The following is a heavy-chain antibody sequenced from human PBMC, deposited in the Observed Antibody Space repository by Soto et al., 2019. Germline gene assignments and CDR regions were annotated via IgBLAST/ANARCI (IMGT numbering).Heavy chain of an antibody. CDR3: TSDTLGARDS. CDR2: IDPYDTGI. CDR1: GFSFSSEW. Sequence: PGGSQRLSWAPSGFSFSSEWMHWVRQAPCKGLVWVSRIDPYDTGITYADSVKGRFTISRDNAKNTLYLQMNSLRAEDMAVYYCTSDTLGARDSWGQGTLVNVSS. J-gene: IGHJ4*02. D-gene: IGHD2-15*01. V-gene: IGHV3-74*01.